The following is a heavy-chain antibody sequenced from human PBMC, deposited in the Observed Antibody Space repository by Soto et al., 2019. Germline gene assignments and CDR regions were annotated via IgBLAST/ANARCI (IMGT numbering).Heavy chain of an antibody. Sequence: KTSETLSLTCTVSGGSISSGDYYWSWIRQPPGKGLEWIGYIYYSGSTYYNPSLKSRVTISVDTSKNQFSLKLSSVTAADTAVYYCAREDYVFGVVISYWGQGTLVTVSS. CDR1: GGSISSGDYY. CDR2: IYYSGST. CDR3: AREDYVFGVVISY. D-gene: IGHD3-3*01. J-gene: IGHJ4*02. V-gene: IGHV4-30-4*01.